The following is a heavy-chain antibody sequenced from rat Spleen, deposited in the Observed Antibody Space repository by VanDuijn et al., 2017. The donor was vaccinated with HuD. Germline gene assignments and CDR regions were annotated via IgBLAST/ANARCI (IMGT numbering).Heavy chain of an antibody. J-gene: IGHJ3*01. V-gene: IGHV2-6*01. CDR2: ISSGGST. Sequence: QVQLRAAGPGPVKPSESLSLTCTVYGFSLTSSTVTWVAQHPGKGLEWIAAISSGGSTYYNSALNSRLSISRDTTKSQVLLKLNSLQTEDTAIYFCSRDEYRGNGGFAYWGQGTLVTVSS. D-gene: IGHD1-5*01. CDR1: GFSLTSST. CDR3: SRDEYRGNGGFAY.